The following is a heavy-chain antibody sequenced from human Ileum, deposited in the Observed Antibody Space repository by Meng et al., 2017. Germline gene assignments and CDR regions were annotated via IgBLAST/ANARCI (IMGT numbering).Heavy chain of an antibody. D-gene: IGHD3-10*01. CDR3: ARGVVSGSHYNTY. CDR1: GGSISSSLW. J-gene: IGHJ4*02. Sequence: QVQLQESGPGLVKPSGTLSLTCAVSGGSISSSLWWRWVRQPPEKGLEWIGEIHHSGTTNYSPSLKSRLTISVDKSKNQFSLKLQSVTAADTAVYFCARGVVSGSHYNTYWGQGILVTVSS. CDR2: IHHSGTT. V-gene: IGHV4-4*02.